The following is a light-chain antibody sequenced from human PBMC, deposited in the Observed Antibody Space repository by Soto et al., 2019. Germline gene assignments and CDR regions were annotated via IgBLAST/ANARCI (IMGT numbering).Light chain of an antibody. J-gene: IGLJ3*02. Sequence: QSALTQPPSASGSPGQSVTISCTGTNSDVGGYNYVSWYQQHPGKAPKVMIYEVSNRPSGVPDRFSGSKSGNTASLTVSGLQAEDEADYYCCSYAGSNNLVFGGGTKLNVL. V-gene: IGLV2-8*01. CDR1: NSDVGGYNY. CDR2: EVS. CDR3: CSYAGSNNLV.